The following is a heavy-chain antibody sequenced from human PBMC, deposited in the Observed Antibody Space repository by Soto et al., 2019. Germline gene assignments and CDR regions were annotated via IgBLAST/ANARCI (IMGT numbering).Heavy chain of an antibody. CDR2: INGGTGNP. J-gene: IGHJ2*01. D-gene: IGHD2-15*01. CDR3: ARDDSGFFFFQAEDGIRDL. V-gene: IGHV1-3*01. Sequence: RQAPGQRLEWMGWINGGTGNPYYSEHCQGRATFTRDTSAGTVYMQLSSLTSEDTAVYYCARDDSGFFFFQAEDGIRDL.